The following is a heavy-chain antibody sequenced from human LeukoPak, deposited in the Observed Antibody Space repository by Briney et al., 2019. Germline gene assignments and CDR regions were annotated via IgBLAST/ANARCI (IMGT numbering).Heavy chain of an antibody. CDR1: GFTFSSYG. Sequence: PGRCLRLSCAASGFTFSSYGMHWVRQAPGKGLECVAVISYDGSNKYYADSVKGRFTISRDNSKNTLYLQMNSLRAEDTAVYYCAKDGGRYGSGSYGRSYFDYWGQGTLVTVSS. V-gene: IGHV3-30*18. D-gene: IGHD3-10*01. J-gene: IGHJ4*02. CDR2: ISYDGSNK. CDR3: AKDGGRYGSGSYGRSYFDY.